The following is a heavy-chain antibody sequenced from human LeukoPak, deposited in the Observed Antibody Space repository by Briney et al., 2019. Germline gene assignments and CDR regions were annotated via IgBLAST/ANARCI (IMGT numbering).Heavy chain of an antibody. D-gene: IGHD2-2*02. CDR2: ISSSSSYI. J-gene: IGHJ1*01. CDR3: ARAPPGGYCSSTSCYKYFQH. V-gene: IGHV3-21*01. Sequence: GGSLRLSCAASGFTFSSYAMSWVRQAPGKGLEWVSSISSSSSYIYYADSVKGRFTISRDNAKNSLYLQMNSLRAEDTAVYYCARAPPGGYCSSTSCYKYFQHWGQGTLVTVSS. CDR1: GFTFSSYA.